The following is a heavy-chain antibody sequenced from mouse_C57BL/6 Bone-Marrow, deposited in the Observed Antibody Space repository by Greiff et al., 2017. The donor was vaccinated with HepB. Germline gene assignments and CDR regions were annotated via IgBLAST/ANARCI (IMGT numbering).Heavy chain of an antibody. D-gene: IGHD1-1*01. CDR3: TRPYYGSSYDYAMDD. V-gene: IGHV1-15*01. CDR1: GYTFTDYE. Sequence: VQLQESGAELVRPGASVTLSCKASGYTFTDYEMHWVKQTPVHGLEWIGAIDPETGGTAYNQKFNGKAILTADKSSSTAYMELRSLTSEDSAVYYCTRPYYGSSYDYAMDDWGQGTSVTVSS. CDR2: IDPETGGT. J-gene: IGHJ4*01.